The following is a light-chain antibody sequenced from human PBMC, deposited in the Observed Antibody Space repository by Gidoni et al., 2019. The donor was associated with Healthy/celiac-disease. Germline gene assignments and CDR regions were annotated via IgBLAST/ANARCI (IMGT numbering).Light chain of an antibody. Sequence: QSVLTQPPSVSGAPGQRGTISCTGSSSNIGAGSDVTWYQPRPGTAPKLLIYGNRNRPSGVPHRFSGSQSATPASLAITGLQAEDESDYSCHSYDSILSGSVVFGGGTKLTVL. CDR2: GNR. V-gene: IGLV1-40*01. CDR3: HSYDSILSGSVV. J-gene: IGLJ2*01. CDR1: SSNIGAGSD.